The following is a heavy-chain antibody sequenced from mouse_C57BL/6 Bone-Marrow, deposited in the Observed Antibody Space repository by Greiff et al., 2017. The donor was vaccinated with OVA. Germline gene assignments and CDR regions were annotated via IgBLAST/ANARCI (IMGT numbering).Heavy chain of an antibody. CDR1: GYTFTSYG. CDR3: AYGNYVGFAY. Sequence: QVQVVESGAELARPGASVKLSCKASGYTFTSYGISWVKQRTGQGLEWIGEIYPRSGNTYYNEKFKGKATLTADKSSSTAYMELRSLTSEDSAVYFCAYGNYVGFAYWGQGTLVTVSA. D-gene: IGHD2-1*01. CDR2: IYPRSGNT. V-gene: IGHV1-81*01. J-gene: IGHJ3*01.